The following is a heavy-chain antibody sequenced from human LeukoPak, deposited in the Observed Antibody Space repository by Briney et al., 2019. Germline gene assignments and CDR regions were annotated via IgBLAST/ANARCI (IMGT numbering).Heavy chain of an antibody. Sequence: GGSLRLSCAASGFTFSSYGMHWVRQAPGKGLEWVAVIWYDGSNKYYADSVKGRFTISRDNSKNTLYLQMNSLRAKDTAVYYCARGRVATTTVTYYFDYWGQGTLVTVSS. CDR3: ARGRVATTTVTYYFDY. CDR2: IWYDGSNK. CDR1: GFTFSSYG. J-gene: IGHJ4*02. V-gene: IGHV3-33*01. D-gene: IGHD5-12*01.